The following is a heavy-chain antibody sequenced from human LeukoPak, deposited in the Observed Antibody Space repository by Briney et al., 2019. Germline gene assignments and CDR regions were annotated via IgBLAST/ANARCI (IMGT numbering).Heavy chain of an antibody. CDR3: ARGDYYFDY. V-gene: IGHV1-46*01. CDR2: INPAGGST. J-gene: IGHJ4*02. D-gene: IGHD3/OR15-3a*01. Sequence: ASVKVSCTASGYTFTSYYIHWVRQAPGQGLEWMGIINPAGGSTTYAQKFQGSRLTLTRDTSIGTAYMELSRLRSDDTAVYYCARGDYYFDYWGQGTLVSVSS. CDR1: GYTFTSYY.